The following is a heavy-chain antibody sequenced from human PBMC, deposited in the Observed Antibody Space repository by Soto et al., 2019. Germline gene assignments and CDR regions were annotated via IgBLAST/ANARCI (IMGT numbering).Heavy chain of an antibody. CDR3: ARVLRADYYGSGSYYTRRNNWFDP. D-gene: IGHD3-10*01. J-gene: IGHJ5*02. V-gene: IGHV4-31*02. CDR2: IYYSGST. CDR1: GGSISSGGYY. Sequence: SETLSLTCTVSGGSISSGGYYWSWIRQYPGKGLEWIGYIYYSGSTYYNPSLKSRVTISVDTSKNQFSLKLSSVTAADTAVYYCARVLRADYYGSGSYYTRRNNWFDPWGQGTLVTVSS.